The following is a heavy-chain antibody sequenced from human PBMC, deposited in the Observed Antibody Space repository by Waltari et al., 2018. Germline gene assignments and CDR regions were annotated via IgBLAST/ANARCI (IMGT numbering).Heavy chain of an antibody. J-gene: IGHJ4*02. CDR1: GFTFSTYG. D-gene: IGHD2-15*01. CDR2: ISYDAMTE. V-gene: IGHV3-30*18. CDR3: ANAPSGGRFSVPGIDY. Sequence: QLQLVESGRGMVQRGRSLTLSCAASGFTFSTYGIPWVRQAPGKGLEWLALISYDAMTEYYADSVKGRFTVSRDNSKNLAFLQLNSLRPEDTAMYFCANAPSGGRFSVPGIDYWGQGTLVTVSS.